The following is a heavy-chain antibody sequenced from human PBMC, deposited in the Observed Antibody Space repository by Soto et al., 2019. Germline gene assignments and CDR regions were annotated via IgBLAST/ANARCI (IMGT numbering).Heavy chain of an antibody. CDR1: GFTFSSYG. Sequence: PGGSLRLFCAASGFTFSSYGIHWVRQAPGKGLEWVALISYDGSNKYYADSVKGRFTISRDNSKNTLYLQMNSLRAEDTAMYYCAKDAPYYYDSSGYYGPFDYWGQGTLVTVSS. V-gene: IGHV3-30*18. CDR3: AKDAPYYYDSSGYYGPFDY. J-gene: IGHJ4*02. D-gene: IGHD3-22*01. CDR2: ISYDGSNK.